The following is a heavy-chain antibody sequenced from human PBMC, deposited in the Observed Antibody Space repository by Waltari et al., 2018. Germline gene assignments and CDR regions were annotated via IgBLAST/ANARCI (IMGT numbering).Heavy chain of an antibody. Sequence: QVQLVESGGGVVQPGSARRLSCIASGFTFRYPPCPWVRQAPGNGLEWVAGFSYDGTNKYYADSVKGRFTISRDNSKNTMSLQMTGLRAEDTAIYYCARGDYYDSSGNRTRGFDPWGQGTLVTVSS. CDR1: GFTFRYPP. D-gene: IGHD3-22*01. J-gene: IGHJ5*02. CDR3: ARGDYYDSSGNRTRGFDP. V-gene: IGHV3-30*04. CDR2: FSYDGTNK.